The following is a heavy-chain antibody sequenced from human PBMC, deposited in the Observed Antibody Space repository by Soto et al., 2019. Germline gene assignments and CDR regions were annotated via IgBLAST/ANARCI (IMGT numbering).Heavy chain of an antibody. CDR1: GDSVSSNSAA. V-gene: IGHV6-1*01. J-gene: IGHJ5*02. D-gene: IGHD6-13*01. CDR2: TYYRSKWYN. Sequence: SQTLSLTCAISGDSVSSNSAAWNWIRQSPSRGLEWLGRTYYRSKWYNDYAVSVKSRITINPDTSKNQFSLQLNSVTPEDTAVYYCARDSRIAAAGNNWFDPWGQGTLVTVSS. CDR3: ARDSRIAAAGNNWFDP.